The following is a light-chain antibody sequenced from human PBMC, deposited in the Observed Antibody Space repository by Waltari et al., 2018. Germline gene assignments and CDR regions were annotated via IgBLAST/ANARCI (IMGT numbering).Light chain of an antibody. Sequence: DFQMTQSPSSLSASVGDRVTITCRASQYISTYLNWYQQKPWKGPKLLINAASTLQSGVPSRVSCSGSGTDFTFTISSLQLEDFATYYCQQSYDTPRTFGQGTKVEVK. V-gene: IGKV1-39*01. CDR1: QYISTY. CDR2: AAS. CDR3: QQSYDTPRT. J-gene: IGKJ1*01.